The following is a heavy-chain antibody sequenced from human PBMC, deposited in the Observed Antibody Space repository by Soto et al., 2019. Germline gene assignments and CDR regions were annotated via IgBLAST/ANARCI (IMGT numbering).Heavy chain of an antibody. CDR1: GFTFSSYA. V-gene: IGHV3-23*01. J-gene: IGHJ5*02. CDR3: AKDVGPHGITIFGGIDP. CDR2: ISGSGGST. D-gene: IGHD3-3*01. Sequence: PGGSLRLSCAASGFTFSSYAMSWVRQAPGKGLEWVSAISGSGGSTYYADSVKGRFTISRDNSKNTLYLQMDSLRGDDTAVYYCAKDVGPHGITIFGGIDPWGQGTLVTVSS.